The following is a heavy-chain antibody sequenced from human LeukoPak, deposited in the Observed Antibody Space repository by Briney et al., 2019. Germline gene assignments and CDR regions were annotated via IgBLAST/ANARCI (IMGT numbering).Heavy chain of an antibody. Sequence: GGSLRLSCVASGFTLSNYWMHWLRQLPVKGLVWVSRIYVDGRTTNYADSVKGRFTISRDNAKNTVYLEMNSLSVEDTATYYCIRDFRSADLRGQGTLVTVTS. CDR3: IRDFRSADL. J-gene: IGHJ5*02. CDR2: IYVDGRTT. CDR1: GFTLSNYW. V-gene: IGHV3-74*01.